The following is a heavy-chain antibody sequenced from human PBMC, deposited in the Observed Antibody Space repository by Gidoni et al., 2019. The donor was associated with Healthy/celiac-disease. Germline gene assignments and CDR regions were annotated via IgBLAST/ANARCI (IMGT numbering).Heavy chain of an antibody. CDR2: IIPIFGTA. V-gene: IGHV1-69*19. J-gene: IGHJ6*02. CDR3: ARDPRSGYRHLGSPQYYYYYYGMDV. CDR1: GGAFSSYA. D-gene: IGHD3-3*01. Sequence: QVQLVQSGAEVKKPGSSVPVSCKASGGAFSSYAISWVRQAPGQGLEWMGGIIPIFGTANYAQKFQGRVTITADESTSTAYMELSSLRSEDTAVYYCARDPRSGYRHLGSPQYYYYYYGMDVWGQGTTVTVSS.